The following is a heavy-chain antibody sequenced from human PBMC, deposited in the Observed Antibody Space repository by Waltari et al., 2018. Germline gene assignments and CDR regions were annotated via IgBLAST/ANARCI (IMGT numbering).Heavy chain of an antibody. V-gene: IGHV1-2*02. CDR1: GYTFSGYY. CDR2: INPNSGDT. CDR3: ARSPSPSYYYHYYMDV. J-gene: IGHJ6*03. Sequence: QVQLVQSGAEVKKPGASVMLSCKASGYTFSGYYMHWVRQAPGQGLEWMGGINPNSGDTNYAQKFQGRVTMTRDTSISTAYMEVSRLRSDDTAVYYCARSPSPSYYYHYYMDVWDKGTTVTVSS.